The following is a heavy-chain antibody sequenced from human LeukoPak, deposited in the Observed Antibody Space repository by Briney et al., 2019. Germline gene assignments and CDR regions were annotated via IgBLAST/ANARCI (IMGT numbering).Heavy chain of an antibody. CDR1: GYTFTSYY. V-gene: IGHV1-46*01. Sequence: ASVKVSCKASGYTFTSYYMHWVRQAPGQGLEWLGIINPSGGSTSYAQKFQGRITMTRDTSTSTVYMELSSLRSEDTAVYYCARGPRNTIFGVVPNWFDPWGQGTLVTVSS. D-gene: IGHD3-3*01. CDR3: ARGPRNTIFGVVPNWFDP. J-gene: IGHJ5*02. CDR2: INPSGGST.